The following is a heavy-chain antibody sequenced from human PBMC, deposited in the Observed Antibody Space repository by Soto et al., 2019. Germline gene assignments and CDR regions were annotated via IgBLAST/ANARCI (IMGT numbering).Heavy chain of an antibody. V-gene: IGHV4-31*03. D-gene: IGHD3-3*01. CDR3: ERLQTLFGIINVFDY. CDR2: IFYSGRT. Sequence: SETLSLTCSVSGGSINSAGYYWSWIRQHPGKGLEWIGYIFYSGRTYYNPSLKSRVTISIGTSKTQFSLKLSSVTAADTAVYYCERLQTLFGIINVFDYWGQGTLVTVYS. CDR1: GGSINSAGYY. J-gene: IGHJ4*02.